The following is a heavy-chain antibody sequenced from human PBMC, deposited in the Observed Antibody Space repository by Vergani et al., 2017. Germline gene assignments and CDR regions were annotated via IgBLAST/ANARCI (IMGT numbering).Heavy chain of an antibody. J-gene: IGHJ6*02. CDR3: AAAPAGYYYYGMDV. D-gene: IGHD1-14*01. CDR2: INPNSGGT. Sequence: QVQLVQSGAEVKKPGASVKVSCKASGYTFTGYYMPWVRQAPGQGLELMGWINPNSGGTNYAQKFQGRVTMTRDTSISTAYMELSRLRSDDTAVYYCAAAPAGYYYYGMDVWGQGTTVTVSS. V-gene: IGHV1-2*02. CDR1: GYTFTGYY.